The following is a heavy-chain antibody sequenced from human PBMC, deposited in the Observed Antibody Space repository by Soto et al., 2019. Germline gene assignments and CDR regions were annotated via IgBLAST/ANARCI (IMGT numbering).Heavy chain of an antibody. CDR2: ISYDGSNK. D-gene: IGHD5-18*01. CDR3: ARGAGLDTAMAREFDY. CDR1: GFTFSSYA. J-gene: IGHJ4*02. Sequence: GGSLRLSCAASGFTFSSYAMHWVRQAPGKGLEWVAVISYDGSNKYYADSVKGRFTISRGNSKNTLYLQMNSLRAEDTAVYYCARGAGLDTAMAREFDYWGQGTLVTVS. V-gene: IGHV3-30-3*01.